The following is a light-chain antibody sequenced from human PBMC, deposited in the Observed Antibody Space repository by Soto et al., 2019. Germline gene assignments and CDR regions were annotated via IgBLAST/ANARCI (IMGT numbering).Light chain of an antibody. CDR1: QSVSSSY. Sequence: EIVLTQSPGTLSLSPGERATHSCRASQSVSSSYLAWYQQKPGQAPRLLIYGASSRATGIPDRFSGSGSGTDFTLTISRLEPEDFAVYYCPQYGSSHRYTIGQGTKLEIK. V-gene: IGKV3-20*01. CDR3: PQYGSSHRYT. J-gene: IGKJ2*01. CDR2: GAS.